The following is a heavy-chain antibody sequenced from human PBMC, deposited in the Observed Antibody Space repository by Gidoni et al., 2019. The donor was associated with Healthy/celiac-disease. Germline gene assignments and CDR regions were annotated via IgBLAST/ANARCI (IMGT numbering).Heavy chain of an antibody. Sequence: CPASGFTLSSYWMSWVRQAPGKGLEWVANIKQDGREKYYVDSVKGRFTISRDNAKNSLYLQMNSLRAEDTAVYYCARDWGVGYWGQGTLVTVSS. CDR3: ARDWGVGY. CDR1: GFTLSSYW. V-gene: IGHV3-7*03. D-gene: IGHD3-10*01. J-gene: IGHJ4*02. CDR2: IKQDGREK.